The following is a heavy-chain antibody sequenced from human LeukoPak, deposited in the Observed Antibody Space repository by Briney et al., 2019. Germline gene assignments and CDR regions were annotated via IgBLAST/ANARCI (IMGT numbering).Heavy chain of an antibody. Sequence: GGSLRLSCAASGFPFSSHGMSWVRQAPGKGLEWVANIKEDGTEKYYVDSVKGRFTISRDNAKKSLYLQVNSLRAEDTAVYYCARGLSMAYWGQGTLVTVSS. CDR3: ARGLSMAY. CDR2: IKEDGTEK. J-gene: IGHJ4*02. V-gene: IGHV3-7*01. CDR1: GFPFSSHG. D-gene: IGHD2-8*01.